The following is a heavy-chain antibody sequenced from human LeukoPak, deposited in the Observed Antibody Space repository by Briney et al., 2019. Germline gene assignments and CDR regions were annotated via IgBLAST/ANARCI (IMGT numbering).Heavy chain of an antibody. CDR1: GYTLTELS. Sequence: ASVKVSCKVSGYTLTELSMHWVRQAPGKGLEWMGGFDPEDGETIYAQKFQGRVTMTGDTSTDTAYMELSSLRSEDTAVYYCATTSPLYYYDSSGSRPYYFDYWGQGTLVTVSS. CDR3: ATTSPLYYYDSSGSRPYYFDY. CDR2: FDPEDGET. D-gene: IGHD3-22*01. J-gene: IGHJ4*02. V-gene: IGHV1-24*01.